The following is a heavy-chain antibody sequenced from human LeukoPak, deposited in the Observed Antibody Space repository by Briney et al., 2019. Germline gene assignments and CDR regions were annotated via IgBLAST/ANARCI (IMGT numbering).Heavy chain of an antibody. Sequence: ASVKVSCKASGGTFSSYAISWVRQAPGQGLEWMGRIIPIFGTANYAQKFQGRVTITTDESTSTAYMELSSLRSEDTAVYYCARGPSGWYDYLGQGTLVTVSS. J-gene: IGHJ4*02. CDR3: ARGPSGWYDY. V-gene: IGHV1-69*05. D-gene: IGHD6-19*01. CDR1: GGTFSSYA. CDR2: IIPIFGTA.